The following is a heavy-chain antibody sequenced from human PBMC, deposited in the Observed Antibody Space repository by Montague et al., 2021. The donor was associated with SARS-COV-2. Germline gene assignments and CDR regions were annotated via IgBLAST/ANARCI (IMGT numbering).Heavy chain of an antibody. CDR2: ISSSSYI. CDR1: GFTFSSYS. J-gene: IGHJ6*02. V-gene: IGHV3-21*01. Sequence: SLRLSCAASGFTFSSYSMNWVRQAPEKGLEWVSSISSSSYIYYADSVKGRFTISRDNAKNSLYLQMNSLRAEDTAVYYCARAAVRGVIEHIYGMDVWGQGTTVTVSS. D-gene: IGHD3-10*01. CDR3: ARAAVRGVIEHIYGMDV.